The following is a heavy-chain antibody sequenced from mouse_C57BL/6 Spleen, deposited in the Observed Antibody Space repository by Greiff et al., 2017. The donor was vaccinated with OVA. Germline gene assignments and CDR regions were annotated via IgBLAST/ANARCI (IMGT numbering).Heavy chain of an antibody. J-gene: IGHJ2*01. CDR3: ARIGDYDGLDY. Sequence: QVTLKVSGPGILQSSQTLSLTCSFSGFSLSTSGMGVSWIRQPSGKGLEWLAHIYWDDDKRDNPSLKRRLTISKDTSRNHVFLKITSVDTADTATYDCARIGDYDGLDYWGQGTTLTVSS. CDR2: IYWDDDK. CDR1: GFSLSTSGMG. V-gene: IGHV8-12*01. D-gene: IGHD2-4*01.